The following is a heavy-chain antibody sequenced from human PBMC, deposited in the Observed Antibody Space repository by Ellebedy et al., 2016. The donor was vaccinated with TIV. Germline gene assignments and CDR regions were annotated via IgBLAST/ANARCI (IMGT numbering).Heavy chain of an antibody. V-gene: IGHV3-23*01. CDR2: ISGGGGST. CDR1: GSPFKNHA. J-gene: IGHJ6*02. CDR3: AREKVGYYYGMDV. Sequence: GESLKISCAASGSPFKNHAVSWVRQAPGKGLQWVSAISGGGGSTSYADSVKGRFTISRDNAKNSLYLQMNSLRDEDTAVYYCAREKVGYYYGMDVWGQGTTVTVSS.